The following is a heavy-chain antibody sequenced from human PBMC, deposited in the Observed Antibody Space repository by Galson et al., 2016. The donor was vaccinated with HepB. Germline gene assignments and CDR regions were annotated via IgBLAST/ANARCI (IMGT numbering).Heavy chain of an antibody. CDR2: INPSGGSP. CDR3: TRGDGFWAGWTY. D-gene: IGHD3/OR15-3a*01. CDR1: GYTFTTYN. J-gene: IGHJ4*02. Sequence: SVKVSCKASGYTFTTYNIHWVRLAPGQGLEWMGIINPSGGSPNYAQKFQGRVTLTGDTSTSTVYMQLGSLRSDDTAVYYCTRGDGFWAGWTYWGQGTLVTVSS. V-gene: IGHV1-46*03.